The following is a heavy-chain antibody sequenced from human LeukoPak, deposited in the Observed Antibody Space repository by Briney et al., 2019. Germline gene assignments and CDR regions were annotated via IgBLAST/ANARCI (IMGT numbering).Heavy chain of an antibody. CDR2: IRYDGSNK. J-gene: IGHJ4*02. CDR1: GFTFSSYG. CDR3: ANPGPSNYYYDSSGWN. D-gene: IGHD3-22*01. Sequence: GGSLRLSCAASGFTFSSYGMHWVRQAPGKGLEWVAFIRYDGSNKYYADSVKGRFTISRDNSKNTLHLQMNSLRAEDTAVYYCANPGPSNYYYDSSGWNWGRGTLVTVSS. V-gene: IGHV3-30*02.